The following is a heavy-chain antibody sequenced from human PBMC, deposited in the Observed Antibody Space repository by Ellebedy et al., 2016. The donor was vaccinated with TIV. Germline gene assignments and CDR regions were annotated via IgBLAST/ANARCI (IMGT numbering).Heavy chain of an antibody. Sequence: PGGSLRLSCAASGFTFSSYAMHWVRQAPGKGLEWVADISSADGSNKNHADSVKGRFTISRDNSKNTLYLQMNSLRAEDTAVYYCARGTLNNDWGIGFWGHGTLVTVSS. CDR2: ISSADGSNK. D-gene: IGHD3-16*01. CDR3: ARGTLNNDWGIGF. J-gene: IGHJ4*01. CDR1: GFTFSSYA. V-gene: IGHV3-30-3*01.